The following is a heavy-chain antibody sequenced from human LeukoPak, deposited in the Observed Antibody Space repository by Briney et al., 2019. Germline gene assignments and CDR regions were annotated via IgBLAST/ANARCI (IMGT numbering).Heavy chain of an antibody. CDR1: GYTFTGYY. D-gene: IGHD3-10*01. V-gene: IGHV1-2*06. Sequence: ASVKVSCKASGYTFTGYYMHWVRQAPGQGLEWMGRTNPNSGGTNYAQKLQGRVTMTTDTSTSTAYMELRSLRSDDTAVYYCARDDPYGSGSNDYWGQGTLVTVSS. J-gene: IGHJ4*02. CDR3: ARDDPYGSGSNDY. CDR2: TNPNSGGT.